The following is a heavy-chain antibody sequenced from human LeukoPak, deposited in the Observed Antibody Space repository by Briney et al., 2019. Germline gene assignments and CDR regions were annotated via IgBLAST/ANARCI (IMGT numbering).Heavy chain of an antibody. CDR3: ASSYYLFGRWSPFDY. CDR1: GYTFTSYG. J-gene: IGHJ4*02. D-gene: IGHD3-22*01. V-gene: IGHV1-18*01. CDR2: ISAYNGST. Sequence: ASVRVSCKASGYTFTSYGISWVRQAPGQGLEWMGWISAYNGSTNYAQKLQGRVTMTTDTSTSTAYMELRSLRSDDTAVYYCASSYYLFGRWSPFDYWGQGTLVTVSS.